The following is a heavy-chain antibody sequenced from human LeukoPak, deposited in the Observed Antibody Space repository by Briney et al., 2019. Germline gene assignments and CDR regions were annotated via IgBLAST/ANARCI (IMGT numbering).Heavy chain of an antibody. D-gene: IGHD3-3*01. J-gene: IGHJ4*02. CDR2: IYPGDSDT. Sequence: GESLKISCKGSGYSFTSYWIGWVRQMPGKGLEWMGIIYPGDSDTRYSPSFQGQVTISADKSISTAYLQWSSLKASDTAMYYCARQAPFYDFWSSNQDLYYFDYWGQGTLVTVSS. CDR1: GYSFTSYW. CDR3: ARQAPFYDFWSSNQDLYYFDY. V-gene: IGHV5-51*01.